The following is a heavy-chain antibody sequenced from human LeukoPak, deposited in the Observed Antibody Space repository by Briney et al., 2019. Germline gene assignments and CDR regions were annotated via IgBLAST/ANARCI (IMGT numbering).Heavy chain of an antibody. CDR1: GFTFSSYA. D-gene: IGHD5-18*01. CDR3: ARDLTHSYGYVDY. CDR2: IYYSGST. Sequence: RSGGSLRLSCAASGFTFSSYAMSWIRQPPGKGLEWIGSIYYSGSTYYNPSLKSRVTISVDTSKNQFSLKLSSVTAADTAVYYCARDLTHSYGYVDYWGQGTLVTVSS. J-gene: IGHJ4*02. V-gene: IGHV4-39*07.